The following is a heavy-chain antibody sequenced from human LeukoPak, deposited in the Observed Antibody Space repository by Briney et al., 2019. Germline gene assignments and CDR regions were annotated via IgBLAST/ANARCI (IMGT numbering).Heavy chain of an antibody. J-gene: IGHJ4*02. D-gene: IGHD4-23*01. V-gene: IGHV1-46*01. CDR1: GYSFTSHY. Sequence: ASVKVSCKASGYSFTSHYMHWVRQAPGQGLEWMGLINPSGSSTLYAQKFQGRVTMTRDMSTSTAYMELRSLRSDDTAVYYCARDDYGGKLDYWGQGTLVTVSS. CDR3: ARDDYGGKLDY. CDR2: INPSGSST.